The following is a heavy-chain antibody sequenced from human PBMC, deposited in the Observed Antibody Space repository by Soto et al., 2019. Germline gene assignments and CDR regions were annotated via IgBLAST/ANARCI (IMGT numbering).Heavy chain of an antibody. V-gene: IGHV3-23*03. D-gene: IGHD2-15*01. Sequence: PVGSLRLSCAAYGFTFRTYAMNWVRQAPGKGLEWVAVIVGDASSIDYADSVKGRFTISRDNSKSIMYLQMTSLKVEDTATYFCAKDLRPDGRYDLDYWGQGTQVTVSS. J-gene: IGHJ4*02. CDR3: AKDLRPDGRYDLDY. CDR2: IVGDASSI. CDR1: GFTFRTYA.